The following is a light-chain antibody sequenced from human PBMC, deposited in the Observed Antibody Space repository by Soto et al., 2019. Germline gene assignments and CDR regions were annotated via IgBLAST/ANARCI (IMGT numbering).Light chain of an antibody. CDR2: GTS. CDR1: QSVSSN. V-gene: IGKV3-15*01. Sequence: EIVMTQSPATLSVSPGERATLSCRASQSVSSNLAWYQQKPGQAPRLLIYGTSTGATGIPARFNGRGSGTEFTLTISSLQSEDFVIYYCQQYNNWPVTFGQGTKLEIK. CDR3: QQYNNWPVT. J-gene: IGKJ2*01.